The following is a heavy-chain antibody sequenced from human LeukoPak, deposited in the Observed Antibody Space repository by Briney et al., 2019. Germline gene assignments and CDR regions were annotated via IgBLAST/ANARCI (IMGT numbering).Heavy chain of an antibody. CDR1: GFTFSSYS. CDR3: ARDLSSGYYYVNPAFDY. Sequence: GGSLRLSCAASGFTFSSYSMNWVRQAPGKGLEWVSSISSSSSYIYYADSVKGRFTISRDNAKNSLYLQMNSPRAEDTAVYYCARDLSSGYYYVNPAFDYWGQGTLVTVSS. V-gene: IGHV3-21*01. CDR2: ISSSSSYI. J-gene: IGHJ4*02. D-gene: IGHD3-22*01.